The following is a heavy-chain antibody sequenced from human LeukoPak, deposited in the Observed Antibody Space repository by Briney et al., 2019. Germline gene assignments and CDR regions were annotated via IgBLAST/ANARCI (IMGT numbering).Heavy chain of an antibody. CDR3: ARGPRIAVAGRRSWFDP. J-gene: IGHJ5*02. D-gene: IGHD6-19*01. V-gene: IGHV4-34*01. CDR2: INHSGST. Sequence: PSETLSLTCTVSGGSISTYYWSWIRQPPGKGLEWIGEINHSGSTNYNPSLKSRVTISVDTSKNQFSLKLSSVTAADTAVYYCARGPRIAVAGRRSWFDPWGQGTLVTVSS. CDR1: GGSISTYY.